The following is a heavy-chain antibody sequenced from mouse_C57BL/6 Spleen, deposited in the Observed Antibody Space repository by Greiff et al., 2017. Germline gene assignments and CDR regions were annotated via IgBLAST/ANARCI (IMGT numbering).Heavy chain of an antibody. CDR3: TKGVRRGYYAMDY. CDR2: IDPETGGT. V-gene: IGHV1-15*01. Sequence: VQLQQSGAELVRPGASVTLSCKASGYTFTDYEMHWVKQTPVHGLEWIGAIDPETGGTAYNQKFKGKAILTADKSSSTAYMELRSLTSEDSAVYYCTKGVRRGYYAMDYWGQGTSVTVSS. D-gene: IGHD2-14*01. J-gene: IGHJ4*01. CDR1: GYTFTDYE.